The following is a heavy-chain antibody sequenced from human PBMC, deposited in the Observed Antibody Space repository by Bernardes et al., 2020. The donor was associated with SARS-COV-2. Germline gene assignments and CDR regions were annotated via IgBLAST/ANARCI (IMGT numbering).Heavy chain of an antibody. Sequence: GGSLRLSCAASGFTFSYYVMNWVRQAPGKGLEWVSSISGNGNYIYYADSVRGRFTISRDNAKNSLSLQMNSLRAEDTAVYYCARDSPLVRGVISVVNGMDVWGQGTTVTVSS. CDR1: GFTFSYYV. J-gene: IGHJ6*02. CDR2: ISGNGNYI. D-gene: IGHD3-10*01. V-gene: IGHV3-21*01. CDR3: ARDSPLVRGVISVVNGMDV.